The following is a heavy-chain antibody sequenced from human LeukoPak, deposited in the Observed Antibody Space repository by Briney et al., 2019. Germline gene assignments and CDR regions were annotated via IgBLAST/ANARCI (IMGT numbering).Heavy chain of an antibody. J-gene: IGHJ5*02. V-gene: IGHV4-61*10. CDR1: GGSISSGSYY. CDR3: ARMFRVLSPSRNKNWFDP. Sequence: SETLSLTCTVSGGSISSGSYYWSWIRQPAGKGLEWIGYIYYSGSTNYNPSLKSRVTISVDTSKNQFSLKLSSVTAADTAVYYCARMFRVLSPSRNKNWFDPWGQGTLVTVSS. D-gene: IGHD1/OR15-1a*01. CDR2: IYYSGST.